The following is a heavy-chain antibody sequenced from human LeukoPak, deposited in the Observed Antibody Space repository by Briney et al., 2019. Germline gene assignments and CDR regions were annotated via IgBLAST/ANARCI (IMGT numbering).Heavy chain of an antibody. V-gene: IGHV3-9*01. D-gene: IGHD1-26*01. J-gene: IGHJ3*02. CDR2: ISWNSGSI. CDR3: AKDIGWELNAAFDI. Sequence: PGRSLRLSCAASGFTFDDYAMHWVRQAPGKGLEWVSGISWNSGSIGYADSVKGRFTISRDNAKNSLYLQMNSLRAEDTALYYCAKDIGWELNAAFDIWGQGTMVTVSS. CDR1: GFTFDDYA.